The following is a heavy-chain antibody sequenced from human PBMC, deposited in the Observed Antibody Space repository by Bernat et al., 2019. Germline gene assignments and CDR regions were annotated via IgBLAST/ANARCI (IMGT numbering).Heavy chain of an antibody. J-gene: IGHJ4*02. CDR3: ARVGNFYFDY. CDR2: TYCRSKWYS. V-gene: IGHV6-1*01. Sequence: QVQLQLSGPRLVKPSQTLSLTCAISGDSVSNKNTGWNWIRQSPSRGLEWLGRTYCRSKWYSEYAVSVKSRITINPDTSKNQFSLQLNSVTPEDTAVYYCARVGNFYFDYWGQGSLVTVSS. CDR1: GDSVSNKNTG. D-gene: IGHD1-7*01.